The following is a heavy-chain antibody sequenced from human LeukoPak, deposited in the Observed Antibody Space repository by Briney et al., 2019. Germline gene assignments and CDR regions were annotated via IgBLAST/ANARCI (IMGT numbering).Heavy chain of an antibody. D-gene: IGHD4-17*01. V-gene: IGHV4-30-2*01. CDR2: IYHSGST. J-gene: IGHJ4*02. CDR3: ARGTTTVTTVDY. Sequence: SETLSLTCAVSGGSISSGGYSWSWIRQPPGKGLEWIGYIYHSGSTYYNPSPKSRVTISVDRSKNQFTLKLSSVTAADTAVYYCARGTTTVTTVDYWGQGTLVTVSS. CDR1: GGSISSGGYS.